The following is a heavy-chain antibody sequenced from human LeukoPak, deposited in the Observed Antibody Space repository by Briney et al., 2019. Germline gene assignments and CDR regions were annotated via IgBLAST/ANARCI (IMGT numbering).Heavy chain of an antibody. CDR2: IYYSGNT. D-gene: IGHD6-19*01. Sequence: SETLSLTCTVSGGSISSYYWSWIRQPPGKGLEWIGYIYYSGNTNYNPSLKSRVTISVDTSKNQFSLKLSSVTAADTAVYYCATQARGWYYFDYWGQGTLVTVSS. J-gene: IGHJ4*02. CDR3: ATQARGWYYFDY. V-gene: IGHV4-59*01. CDR1: GGSISSYY.